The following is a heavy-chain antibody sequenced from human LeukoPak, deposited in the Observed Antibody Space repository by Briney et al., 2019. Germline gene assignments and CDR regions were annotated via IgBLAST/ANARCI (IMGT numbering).Heavy chain of an antibody. Sequence: ASVKVSCKASGYTFTSYGISWVRQAPGQGLEWMGWISAYNGNTNYAQKFQGRVTVTTDTSTSTAYMELRSLRSDDTAVYYCARDDYYDSSGYYSLWGQGTLVTVSP. D-gene: IGHD3-22*01. CDR2: ISAYNGNT. J-gene: IGHJ1*01. CDR1: GYTFTSYG. CDR3: ARDDYYDSSGYYSL. V-gene: IGHV1-18*01.